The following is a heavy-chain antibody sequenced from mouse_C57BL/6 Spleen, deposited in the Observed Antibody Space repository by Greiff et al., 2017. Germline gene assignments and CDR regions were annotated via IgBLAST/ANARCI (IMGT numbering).Heavy chain of an antibody. V-gene: IGHV1-69*01. CDR2: IDPSDSYT. D-gene: IGHD2-14*01. Sequence: QVQLQQPGAELVMPGASVKLSCKASGYTFTSYWMHWVKQRPGQGLEWIGEIDPSDSYTNYNQKFKGKSTLTVDKSSSTAYMQLSSLTSEDSAVYYCARSRYPYYFDYWGQGTTLTVSS. J-gene: IGHJ2*01. CDR3: ARSRYPYYFDY. CDR1: GYTFTSYW.